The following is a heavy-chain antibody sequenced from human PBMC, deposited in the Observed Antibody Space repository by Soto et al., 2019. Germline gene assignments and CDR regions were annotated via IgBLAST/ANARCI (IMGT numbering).Heavy chain of an antibody. D-gene: IGHD3-22*01. CDR2: ISHDGGIK. J-gene: IGHJ1*01. CDR1: GFTFSTYV. Sequence: QAQLVESGGGVVQPGRSLRLSCAASGFTFSTYVMHWVRQAPGEGLEWLALISHDGGIKHYADSVKGRFTISRDNSKNTLSLEMDSLKSEDTAVYYCAREDESSGSAGTFQKGGQGTLVTVSS. V-gene: IGHV3-30-3*01. CDR3: AREDESSGSAGTFQK.